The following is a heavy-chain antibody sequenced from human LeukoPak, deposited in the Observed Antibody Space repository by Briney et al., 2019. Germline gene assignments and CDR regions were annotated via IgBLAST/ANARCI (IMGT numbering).Heavy chain of an antibody. CDR2: INDIGHT. CDR1: GESFNGFY. Sequence: PSETLSLTCAVNGESFNGFYWTWIRQSPGKGREWIGEINDIGHTNYNASLKSRVTISLDTSQKQFSLKLTSVTAADTAVYYCARGEGNDYVWGSFYYYLDVWGKGTAVTVSS. J-gene: IGHJ6*03. V-gene: IGHV4-34*01. CDR3: ARGEGNDYVWGSFYYYLDV. D-gene: IGHD3-16*01.